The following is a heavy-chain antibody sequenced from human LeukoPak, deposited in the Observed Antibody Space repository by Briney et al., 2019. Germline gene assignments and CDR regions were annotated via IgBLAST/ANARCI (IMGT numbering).Heavy chain of an antibody. J-gene: IGHJ4*02. CDR1: GFTFSSYA. CDR3: ARGSPPYGSSGWYGDY. Sequence: QPGRSLRLSCAASGFTFSSYAMHWVRQAPGKGLEWVAVISYDGSNKYYADSVKGRFTISRDNSKNTLYLQMNSLRAEDTAVYYCARGSPPYGSSGWYGDYWGQGTLVTVSS. D-gene: IGHD6-19*01. CDR2: ISYDGSNK. V-gene: IGHV3-30-3*01.